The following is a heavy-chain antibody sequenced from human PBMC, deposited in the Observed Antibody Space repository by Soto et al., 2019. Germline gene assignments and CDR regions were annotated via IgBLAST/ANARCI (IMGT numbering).Heavy chain of an antibody. J-gene: IGHJ3*02. Sequence: EVKLVESGGDLVQPGRSLRLSCAASGFTFEDFAMHWVRQAPGKGLEWVSGMSWNSGSIGYADPVKGRFTISRDNGKNSLYLEMNILKTEDSALYLWAKIGPPFGSQRYFPFDIWGQGTLVSVSS. CDR1: GFTFEDFA. CDR2: MSWNSGSI. CDR3: AKIGPPFGSQRYFPFDI. D-gene: IGHD3-9*01. V-gene: IGHV3-9*01.